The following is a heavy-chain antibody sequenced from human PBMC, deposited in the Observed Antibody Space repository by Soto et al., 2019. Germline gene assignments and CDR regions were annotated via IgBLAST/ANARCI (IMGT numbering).Heavy chain of an antibody. CDR3: ARGLGGVVGAANYGMDV. CDR1: GYTFTSYD. CDR2: MNPNSGNT. D-gene: IGHD1-26*01. Sequence: GASVKVSCKASGYTFTSYDINWVRQATGQGLEWMGWMNPNSGNTGYAQKFQGRVTMTRNTSISTAYMELSSLRSEDTAVYYCARGLGGVVGAANYGMDVWGQGTTVTVSS. V-gene: IGHV1-8*01. J-gene: IGHJ6*02.